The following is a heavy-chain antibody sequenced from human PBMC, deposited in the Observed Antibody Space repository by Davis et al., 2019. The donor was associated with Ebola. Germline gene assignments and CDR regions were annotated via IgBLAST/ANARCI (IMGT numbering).Heavy chain of an antibody. D-gene: IGHD6-13*01. J-gene: IGHJ4*02. CDR2: IYNSGDI. Sequence: SETLSLTCTVSGASISSFYWSWIRQPPGKGLEWIGFIYNSGDIKYNPSLKSRVTMSVDTSKNQFSLKLSSVTAVDTAVYYCAKVGTGGYWGQGTLVTVSS. CDR3: AKVGTGGY. CDR1: GASISSFY. V-gene: IGHV4-59*12.